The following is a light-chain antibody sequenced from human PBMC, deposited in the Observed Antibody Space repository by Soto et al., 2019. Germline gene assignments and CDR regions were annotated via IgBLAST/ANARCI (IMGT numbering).Light chain of an antibody. J-gene: IGLJ3*02. CDR2: LDSDGSQ. V-gene: IGLV4-69*01. CDR3: QTWGTGGV. Sequence: VLTQSPSASASLGASVKLTCTLSSGHTTYAIAWHQQQPEKGPRFLMKLDSDGSQIKGDGIPDRFSGSSSGAERYLTISSLQSEDEADYYCQTWGTGGVFGGGTKLTVL. CDR1: SGHTTYA.